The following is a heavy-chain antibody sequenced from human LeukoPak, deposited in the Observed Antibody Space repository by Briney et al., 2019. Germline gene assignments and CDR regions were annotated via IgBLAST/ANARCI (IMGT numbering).Heavy chain of an antibody. CDR1: GGSISSGGYY. D-gene: IGHD3-22*01. V-gene: IGHV4-31*03. Sequence: SQTLSLTCTVSGGSISSGGYYWSWIRQHPGKGLEWIGYIYYSGSTYYNPSLKSRVTISVDTSKNQFSLKLSSVTAADTAVYYCARDSYDSSGYFEYFQHRGQGTLVTVSS. CDR2: IYYSGST. CDR3: ARDSYDSSGYFEYFQH. J-gene: IGHJ1*01.